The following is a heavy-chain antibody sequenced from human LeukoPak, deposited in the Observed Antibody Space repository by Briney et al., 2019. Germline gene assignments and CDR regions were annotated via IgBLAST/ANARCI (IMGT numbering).Heavy chain of an antibody. CDR2: IYHSGST. V-gene: IGHV4-4*02. Sequence: SETLSLTCAVSGDSISSSNWWTWVRQPPGKGLEWIGEIYHSGSTNYNPSLKSRVTISVDTSKNQFSLKLSSVTAADTAVYYCARGCDDSSGYYQYYFDYWGQGTLVTVSS. D-gene: IGHD3-22*01. CDR1: GDSISSSNW. CDR3: ARGCDDSSGYYQYYFDY. J-gene: IGHJ4*02.